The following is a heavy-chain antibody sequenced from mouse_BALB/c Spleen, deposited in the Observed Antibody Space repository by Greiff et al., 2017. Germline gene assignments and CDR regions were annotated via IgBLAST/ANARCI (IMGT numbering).Heavy chain of an antibody. Sequence: EVQLQESGPELVKPGASVKMSCKASGYTFTSYVMHWVKQKPGQGLEWIGYINPYDDGTKYNEKFKGKATLTSDKSSSTAYMELSSLTSEDSAVYYCARGMITTGLAYWGQGTLVTVSA. V-gene: IGHV1-14*01. CDR3: ARGMITTGLAY. CDR2: INPYDDGT. J-gene: IGHJ3*01. D-gene: IGHD2-4*01. CDR1: GYTFTSYV.